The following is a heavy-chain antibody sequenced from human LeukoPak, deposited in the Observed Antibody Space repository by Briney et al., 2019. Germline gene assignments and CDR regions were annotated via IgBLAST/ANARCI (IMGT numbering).Heavy chain of an antibody. J-gene: IGHJ3*02. V-gene: IGHV3-21*01. Sequence: GGSLRLSCAASGFIFSSYSMNWVRQAPGKGLEWVSSISSSSSYIYYADSVKGRFTISRDNAKNSLYLQMNSLRAEDTAVYYCARESTEDAFDIWGQGTMVTVSS. CDR3: ARESTEDAFDI. CDR1: GFIFSSYS. CDR2: ISSSSSYI.